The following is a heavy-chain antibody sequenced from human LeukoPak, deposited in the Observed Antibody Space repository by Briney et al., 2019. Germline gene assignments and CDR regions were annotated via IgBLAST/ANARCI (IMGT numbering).Heavy chain of an antibody. J-gene: IGHJ4*02. V-gene: IGHV4-59*01. D-gene: IGHD6-13*01. CDR3: ARTPGYSSSWYVFDY. Sequence: SETLTLTCTVSGGSISSYYWSWIRQPPGKGLEWIGYIYYSGSTNYNPSLKSRVTISVDTSKNQFSLKLSSVTAADTAVYYCARTPGYSSSWYVFDYWGQGTLVTVSS. CDR1: GGSISSYY. CDR2: IYYSGST.